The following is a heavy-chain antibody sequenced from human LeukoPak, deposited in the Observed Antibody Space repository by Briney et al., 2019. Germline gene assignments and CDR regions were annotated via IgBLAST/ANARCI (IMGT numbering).Heavy chain of an antibody. CDR3: ARGPLRGWFDP. D-gene: IGHD6-25*01. Sequence: SETLSLTCAVYGGSFSSYYWSWLRQPPGKGLEWLGEVNHSGSTNYNPSLKSRVTISVDTSKNQFSLKLSSVTAADTAVYYCARGPLRGWFDPWGQGSLVTVSS. CDR1: GGSFSSYY. CDR2: VNHSGST. V-gene: IGHV4-34*01. J-gene: IGHJ5*02.